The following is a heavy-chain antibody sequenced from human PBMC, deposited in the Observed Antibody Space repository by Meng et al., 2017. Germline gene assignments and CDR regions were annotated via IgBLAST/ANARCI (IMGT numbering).Heavy chain of an antibody. V-gene: IGHV1-69*01. CDR2: IIPIFGTA. CDR3: ARGRSIKRPSGMDV. Sequence: VKVSCKASGGTFSSYAISWVRQAPGQGLEWMGGIIPIFGTANYAQKFQGRVTITADESTSTAYMELSSLRSEDTAVYYCARGRSIKRPSGMDVWGQGTTVTVSS. J-gene: IGHJ6*02. CDR1: GGTFSSYA.